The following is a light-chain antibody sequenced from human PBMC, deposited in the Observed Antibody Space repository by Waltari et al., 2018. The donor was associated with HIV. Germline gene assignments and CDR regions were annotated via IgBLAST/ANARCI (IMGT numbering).Light chain of an antibody. CDR3: AAWDDSLNGPWV. CDR1: SSNIGSNT. CDR2: SNN. V-gene: IGLV1-44*01. J-gene: IGLJ3*02. Sequence: QSVLTQPPSASGTPGQRATIPGPGSSSNIGSNTVNWYQQPPGTAPKLLIYSNNQRPSGVPDRFSGSRSGTSASLAISGLQSEDEADYYCAAWDDSLNGPWVFGGGTKLTVL.